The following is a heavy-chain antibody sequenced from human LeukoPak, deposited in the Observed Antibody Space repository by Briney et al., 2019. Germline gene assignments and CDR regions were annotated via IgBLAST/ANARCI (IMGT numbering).Heavy chain of an antibody. CDR2: IKSKTDGETT. D-gene: IGHD3-22*01. Sequence: GGSLRLSCAASGFTVSNAWMSWVRQAPGKGLEWVGRIKSKTDGETTDYAAPVKGRFTISRDDSKNTLHLQMNSLKTEDTAVYYCTTVYSDSSGYYFNYCDYWGQGTLVTVST. CDR3: TTVYSDSSGYYFNYCDY. J-gene: IGHJ4*02. V-gene: IGHV3-15*01. CDR1: GFTVSNAW.